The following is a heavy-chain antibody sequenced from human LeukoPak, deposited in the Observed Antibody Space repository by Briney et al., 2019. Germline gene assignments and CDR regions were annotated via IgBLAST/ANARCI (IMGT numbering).Heavy chain of an antibody. CDR3: ARDRLGPSFSVSHFDL. Sequence: GGSLRLSCATSGFTFVDYGLSWVRRAPGKGLEWLCAINYNGAITDYADSVKGRFTISRDNAKNSLYLRMDSLRAEDTALYYCARDRLGPSFSVSHFDLWGQGTLVPSPQ. CDR2: INYNGAIT. CDR1: GFTFVDYG. V-gene: IGHV3-20*04. D-gene: IGHD3-3*02. J-gene: IGHJ4*02.